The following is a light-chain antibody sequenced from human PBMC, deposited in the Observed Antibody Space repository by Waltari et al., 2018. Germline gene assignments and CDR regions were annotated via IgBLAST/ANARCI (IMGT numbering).Light chain of an antibody. CDR1: SSDIGDYDY. CDR3: CAYTSSSSLGV. V-gene: IGLV2-14*03. J-gene: IGLJ1*01. Sequence: QSALTQPASVSGSPGQSITISCTGSSSDIGDYDYVSWYQQSPGKAPKLIIYDLGTRPSVVSDRFSGSKSGNTASLTISGLQAEDESDYYCCAYTSSSSLGVFGTGTKVTVL. CDR2: DLG.